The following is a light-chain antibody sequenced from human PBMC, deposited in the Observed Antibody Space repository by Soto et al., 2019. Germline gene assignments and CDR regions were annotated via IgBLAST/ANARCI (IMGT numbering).Light chain of an antibody. CDR3: HQYNTWPLT. Sequence: EIVMTQSPVTLSVSPGERATLSCRASQTIRSDLAWYQQKPGQAPRLLISDASTRATGIPARFNGSGSGTGFTLAISSLQSEDFAIYYCHQYNTWPLTFGGGTKV. CDR1: QTIRSD. CDR2: DAS. J-gene: IGKJ4*01. V-gene: IGKV3-15*01.